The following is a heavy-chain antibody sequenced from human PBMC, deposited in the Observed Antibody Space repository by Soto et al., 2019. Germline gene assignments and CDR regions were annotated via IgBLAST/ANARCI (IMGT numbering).Heavy chain of an antibody. V-gene: IGHV4-31*03. Sequence: QVQLQESGPGLVKPSQTLSLTCTVSGGSISSGGYYWSWIRQHPGKGLEWIGDIYYSRSTYYNPSLKSRVTISVDTSKNQFSLKLSSVTAADTAVYYCARSGYSYGPNPLLYWGQGTLVTVSS. CDR3: ARSGYSYGPNPLLY. CDR1: GGSISSGGYY. D-gene: IGHD5-18*01. J-gene: IGHJ4*02. CDR2: IYYSRST.